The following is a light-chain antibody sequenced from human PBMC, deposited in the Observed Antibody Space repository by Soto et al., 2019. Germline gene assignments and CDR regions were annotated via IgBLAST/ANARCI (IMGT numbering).Light chain of an antibody. CDR2: LTS. J-gene: IGKJ5*01. V-gene: IGKV3-20*01. CDR1: QSVSGN. CDR3: QQFGSSLPIT. Sequence: VVMTHAPATLSLSPGDRATLSWRASQSVSGNLAWYQQKPGQAPRLLIYLTSTRATGIPARFSGSGSGTDFTLTISRLEPEDFAVYYCQQFGSSLPITFGQGTRLEIK.